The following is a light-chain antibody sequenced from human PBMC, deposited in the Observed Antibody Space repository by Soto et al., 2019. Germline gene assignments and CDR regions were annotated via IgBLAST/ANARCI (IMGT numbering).Light chain of an antibody. CDR1: QSVRTK. J-gene: IGKJ1*01. CDR3: QQYGSSGT. V-gene: IGKV3D-15*01. Sequence: ETVMTQSPATLSVSPGERATLSCRASQSVRTKLAWYQQKPGQAPRLLIYGASSRATGIPARFSGSGSGTEFTLTISSLQSEDSGVYYCQQYGSSGTFGQGTKVEIK. CDR2: GAS.